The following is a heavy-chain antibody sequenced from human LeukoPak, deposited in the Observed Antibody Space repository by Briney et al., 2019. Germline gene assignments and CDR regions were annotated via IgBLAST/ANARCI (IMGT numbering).Heavy chain of an antibody. V-gene: IGHV4-30-4*01. D-gene: IGHD6-19*01. CDR1: GGSISSGDYY. J-gene: IGHJ6*01. Sequence: SQTLSLTCTVSGGSISSGDYYWGWIRQPPGKGLEWIGYIYYSGSTYYNPSLKSRVTISVDTSKNQFSLKLSSVTAADRAVDHCSRDGTVAGSPRGYCYSGMDGWGQGTTVTVSS. CDR3: SRDGTVAGSPRGYCYSGMDG. CDR2: IYYSGST.